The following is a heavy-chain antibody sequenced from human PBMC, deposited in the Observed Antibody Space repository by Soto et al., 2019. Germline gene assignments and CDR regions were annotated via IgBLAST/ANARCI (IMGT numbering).Heavy chain of an antibody. CDR3: ARVRETDGSAAAYDAVEL. CDR1: GYTFTMYA. D-gene: IGHD6-13*01. CDR2: INTGNGNP. V-gene: IGHV1-3*04. Sequence: ASVKVSCKDSGYTFTMYAMHWVRQAPGQRLEWMGWINTGNGNPKYSQKFQGSVTITRDTSASTAYMELRILIYKDTAVHYCARVRETDGSAAAYDAVELWGQGTVVTVS. J-gene: IGHJ3*01.